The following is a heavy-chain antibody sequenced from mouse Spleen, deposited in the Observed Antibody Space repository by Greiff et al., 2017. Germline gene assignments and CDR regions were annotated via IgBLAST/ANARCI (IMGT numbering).Heavy chain of an antibody. V-gene: IGHV5-6-2*01. CDR2: INSNGGST. Sequence: EVMLVESGGGLVKPGGSLKLSCAASGFTFSSYAMSWVRQTPEKRLEWVAAINSNGGSTYYPDTVKDRFTISRDNAKNTLYLQMSSLRSEDTALYYCARRGDGYFDVWGAGTTVTVSS. CDR1: GFTFSSYA. CDR3: ARRGDGYFDV. J-gene: IGHJ1*01. D-gene: IGHD3-3*01.